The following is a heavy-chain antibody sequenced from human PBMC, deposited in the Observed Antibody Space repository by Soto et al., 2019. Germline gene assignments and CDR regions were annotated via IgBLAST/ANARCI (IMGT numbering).Heavy chain of an antibody. CDR3: ARDKEYQLLGYYYYYMDV. CDR1: GFTFSSYS. D-gene: IGHD2-2*01. CDR2: ISSSSSTI. Sequence: GGSLRLSCAASGFTFSSYSMNWVRQAPGKGLEWVSYISSSSSTIYYADSVKGRFTISRDNAKNSLYLQMNSLRAEDTAVYYCARDKEYQLLGYYYYYMDVWGKGTTVTVSS. J-gene: IGHJ6*03. V-gene: IGHV3-48*01.